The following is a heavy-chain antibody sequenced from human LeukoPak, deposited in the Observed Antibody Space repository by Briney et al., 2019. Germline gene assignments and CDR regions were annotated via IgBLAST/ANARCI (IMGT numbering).Heavy chain of an antibody. D-gene: IGHD6-13*01. Sequence: SETLSLTCAVYGGSFSGYYWSWIRQPPGKGLEWIGEINHSGSTNYNPSLKSRVTISVDTSKNQFSLKLSSVTAADTAVYYCARGVGSSWYFLWFDPWGQGTLVTVSS. J-gene: IGHJ5*02. CDR1: GGSFSGYY. CDR3: ARGVGSSWYFLWFDP. CDR2: INHSGST. V-gene: IGHV4-34*01.